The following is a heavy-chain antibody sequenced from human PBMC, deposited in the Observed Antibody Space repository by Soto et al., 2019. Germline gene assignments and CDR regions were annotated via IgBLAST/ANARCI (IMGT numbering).Heavy chain of an antibody. Sequence: EVQLVESGGGLVQPGGSLRLSCAASGFTVSSNYMSWVRQAPGKGLEWVSVIYSGGSTYYADSVKGRFTISRDNSKNTLYLQMNSLRAEDTAVYYCARDGSYSSGWLRGDAFDIWGQGTMVTVSS. V-gene: IGHV3-66*01. D-gene: IGHD6-19*01. CDR3: ARDGSYSSGWLRGDAFDI. J-gene: IGHJ3*02. CDR2: IYSGGST. CDR1: GFTVSSNY.